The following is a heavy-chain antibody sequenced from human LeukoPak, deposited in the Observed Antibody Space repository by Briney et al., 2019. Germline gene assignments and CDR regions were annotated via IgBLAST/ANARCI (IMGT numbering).Heavy chain of an antibody. V-gene: IGHV3-7*03. Sequence: GGSLRLSCAASGFSFSSYYMSWVRQAPGKGLEWVALINPDGSERYYVDSVKDRFTISRDNAKNSLYLQMDSLRDDDTAMYFCTRDLAAVPGPRMDVWGQGTTVTVSS. J-gene: IGHJ6*02. CDR3: TRDLAAVPGPRMDV. CDR2: INPDGSER. D-gene: IGHD6-19*01. CDR1: GFSFSSYY.